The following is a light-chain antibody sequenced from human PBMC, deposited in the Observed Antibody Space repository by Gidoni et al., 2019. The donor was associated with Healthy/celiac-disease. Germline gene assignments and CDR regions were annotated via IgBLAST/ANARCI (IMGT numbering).Light chain of an antibody. CDR1: QSLLHSNGYNY. CDR2: LGS. V-gene: IGKV2-28*01. J-gene: IGKJ4*01. CDR3: MQALQTPLT. Sequence: DIVMTQSPLSLPVTPGEPPSISCRSSQSLLHSNGYNYLDWYLQKPGQSPQLLIYLGSNRASGVPDRFSGSGSGTDFTLKISRVEAEDVGVYYCMQALQTPLTFGGXTKVEIK.